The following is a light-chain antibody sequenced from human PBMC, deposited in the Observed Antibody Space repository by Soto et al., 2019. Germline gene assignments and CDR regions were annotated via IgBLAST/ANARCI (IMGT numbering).Light chain of an antibody. J-gene: IGLJ1*01. Sequence: QSVLTQPASVXGSPGQSIITSCTGTSSDTGTYNLVSWYQQHPGKAPKLMIYEVNKRPSGVSDHFSGSKSGNTASLTISGLQAEDEADYYCCSYAGSSTLYVFGTGTKVTVL. V-gene: IGLV2-23*02. CDR1: SSDTGTYNL. CDR3: CSYAGSSTLYV. CDR2: EVN.